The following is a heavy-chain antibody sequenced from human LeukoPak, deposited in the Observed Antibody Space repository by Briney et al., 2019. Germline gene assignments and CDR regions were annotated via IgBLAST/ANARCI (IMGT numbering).Heavy chain of an antibody. CDR3: AREVVAVAGTSFDY. D-gene: IGHD6-19*01. CDR1: GFTFSSYG. Sequence: PGGSLRLSCAASGFTFSSYGMHWVRQAPGKGLEWVAVIWYDGSNKYYADSVKGRFTISRDNSKNTLYLQMNSLRAEDTAVYYCAREVVAVAGTSFDYWGQGTLVTVSS. V-gene: IGHV3-33*01. J-gene: IGHJ4*02. CDR2: IWYDGSNK.